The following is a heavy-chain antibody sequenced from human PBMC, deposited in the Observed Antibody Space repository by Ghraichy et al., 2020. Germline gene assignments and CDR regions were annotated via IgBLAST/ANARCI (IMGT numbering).Heavy chain of an antibody. D-gene: IGHD5-18*01. CDR1: GGSISDYY. J-gene: IGHJ2*01. CDR2: IYYSGST. CDR3: ARGGIDTSMVSL. V-gene: IGHV4-59*01. Sequence: SETLSLTCTVSGGSISDYYWSWIRQPPGKGLYWVGYIYYSGSTNYNPSLKSRVTISVDTSKNQFSLNLSSVTAADTAVYYCARGGIDTSMVSLWGRGTLVTVSP.